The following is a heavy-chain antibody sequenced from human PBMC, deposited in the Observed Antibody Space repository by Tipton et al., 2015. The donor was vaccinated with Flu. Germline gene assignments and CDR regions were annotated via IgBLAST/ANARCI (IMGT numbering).Heavy chain of an antibody. CDR1: GGSISSYY. CDR2: ISYSGST. D-gene: IGHD3-10*01. CDR3: ARGSGSGTYVIFYF. Sequence: TLSLTCIVSGGSISSYYWSWIRQSPGKGLEWIGYISYSGSTNYNPSLKSRVTISVDTSKNQFSLKLSSATAADTAVYYCARGSGSGTYVIFYFWGQGTLVTVSS. J-gene: IGHJ4*02. V-gene: IGHV4-59*12.